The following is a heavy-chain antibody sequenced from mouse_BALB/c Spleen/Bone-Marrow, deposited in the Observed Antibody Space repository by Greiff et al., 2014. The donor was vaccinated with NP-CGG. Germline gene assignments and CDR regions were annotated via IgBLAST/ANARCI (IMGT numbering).Heavy chain of an antibody. CDR3: TRGWDRYYFDN. V-gene: IGHV1-69*01. J-gene: IGHJ2*01. Sequence: VKLMESGAELVMPGASVKMSCKASGYTFTVYWLHWVKQRPGQGLEWIGAIDTSDTYTNYNQKFKGKATLTVDESSSSNSLETSRLKTDSSAVYCCTRGWDRYYFDNWGQGTTHTGAS. D-gene: IGHD3-3*01. CDR1: GYTFTVYW. CDR2: IDTSDTYT.